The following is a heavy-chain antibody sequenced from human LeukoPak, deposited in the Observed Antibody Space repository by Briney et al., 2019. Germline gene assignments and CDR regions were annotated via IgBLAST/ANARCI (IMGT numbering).Heavy chain of an antibody. J-gene: IGHJ1*01. V-gene: IGHV1-46*01. D-gene: IGHD6-13*01. CDR1: GYTFTSYY. CDR2: INPSGGST. Sequence: ASVKVSCKASGYTFTSYYMHWVRQAPGQGLEWMGIINPSGGSTSYAQKFQGRVTMTRDTSTSTVYMELSSLRSEDTAVYYCARDLGQQLLYFQHWGQGTLVTVSA. CDR3: ARDLGQQLLYFQH.